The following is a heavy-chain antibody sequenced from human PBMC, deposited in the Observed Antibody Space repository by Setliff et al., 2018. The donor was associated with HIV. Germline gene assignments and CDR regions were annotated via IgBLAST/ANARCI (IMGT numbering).Heavy chain of an antibody. J-gene: IGHJ4*02. CDR2: ISRRTNLYT. V-gene: IGHV3-11*06. CDR1: GFNFRDYY. Sequence: GGSLRLSCAASGFNFRDYYMSWIRQAPGKGLEGVAYISRRTNLYTKYTDSVKGRFTISRDSANNSLYLQMTSLRGEDTAVYYCGKKPEGYNIDWGQGTLVTVSS. D-gene: IGHD1-1*01. CDR3: GKKPEGYNID.